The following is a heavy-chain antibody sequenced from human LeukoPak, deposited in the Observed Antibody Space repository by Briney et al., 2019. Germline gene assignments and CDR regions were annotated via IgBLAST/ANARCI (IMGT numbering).Heavy chain of an antibody. V-gene: IGHV4-38-2*02. Sequence: SETLSLTCIVSGYSTSSGYYWGWIRQPPGKGLEWIGCIYHSGSTYYNPSLKSRVTISVDTSKNQFSLKLSSVTAADTAVYYCARDRLQLQSWGQGTLVTVSS. CDR1: GYSTSSGYY. D-gene: IGHD1-1*01. CDR2: IYHSGST. CDR3: ARDRLQLQS. J-gene: IGHJ5*02.